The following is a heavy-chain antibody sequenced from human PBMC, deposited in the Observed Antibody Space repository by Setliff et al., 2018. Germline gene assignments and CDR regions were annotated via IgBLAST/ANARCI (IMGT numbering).Heavy chain of an antibody. CDR3: AGTPARGTTWLSPFDY. CDR1: GGSVGSGNFY. D-gene: IGHD5-12*01. CDR2: IQSSGNT. J-gene: IGHJ4*02. Sequence: PSETLSLTCTVSGGSVGSGNFYWSWIRQTAGKGLEWIGLIQSSGNTNYNPSLQSRVTISIDTSKNQFSLKMTSVTAADTALYYCAGTPARGTTWLSPFDYWGQGTLVT. V-gene: IGHV4-61*02.